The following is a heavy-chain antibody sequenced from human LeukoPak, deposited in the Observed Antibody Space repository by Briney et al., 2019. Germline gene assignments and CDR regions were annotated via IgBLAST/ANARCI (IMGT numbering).Heavy chain of an antibody. V-gene: IGHV3-23*01. D-gene: IGHD2-2*01. CDR2: IRGSGGST. J-gene: IGHJ4*02. CDR1: GFTFSSYA. CDR3: AKGYCSSTSCKESFFDY. Sequence: GGSLRLSCAASGFTFSSYAMNWVRQAPGKELKGVSTIRGSGGSTYYFVKGRFTISRGNSKKTLYLQMNSLRAEDTAVYYCAKGYCSSTSCKESFFDYWGQGTLVTVSS.